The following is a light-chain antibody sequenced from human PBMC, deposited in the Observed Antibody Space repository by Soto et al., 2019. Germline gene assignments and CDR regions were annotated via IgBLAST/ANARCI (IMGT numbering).Light chain of an antibody. CDR3: ASWDDRLNGVV. CDR2: EGT. CDR1: SSDIGTYDL. V-gene: IGLV2-23*01. J-gene: IGLJ2*01. Sequence: QSVLTQPASVSGSPGQSITISCTGTSSDIGTYDLVSWYQQHPGKAPRVMIYEGTKRPSGVSNRFSGSKSGNTASLTISGLQAEDEADYYCASWDDRLNGVVFGGGTKLTVL.